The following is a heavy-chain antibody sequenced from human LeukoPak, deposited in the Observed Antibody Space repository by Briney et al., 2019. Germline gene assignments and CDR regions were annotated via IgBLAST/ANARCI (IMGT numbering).Heavy chain of an antibody. CDR2: IYPNTGAT. CDR1: GYTFTGYY. Sequence: ASLKVSCKASGYTFTGYYMHWVRQAPGQGLEWMGWIYPNTGATKYAQKFQGRVTTTRDTSISTAYMELSGLRSDDTAVYYCGTLLSNGPFDYWGQGGLVTVSS. V-gene: IGHV1-2*02. CDR3: GTLLSNGPFDY. J-gene: IGHJ4*02.